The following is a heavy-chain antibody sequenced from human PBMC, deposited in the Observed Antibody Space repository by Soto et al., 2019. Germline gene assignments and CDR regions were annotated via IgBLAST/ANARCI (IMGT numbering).Heavy chain of an antibody. CDR3: ARFVERTEGNDY. V-gene: IGHV1-69*01. CDR2: IIPLFGTA. Sequence: QVQLVQSGAEVKKPGSSVKVSCKASGGTFSSYAISWVRQAPGQGLEWMGGIIPLFGTANYAQKFQGRVTITADESTSTAYMELSSLRSEDTSVYYCARFVERTEGNDYWGQGTLVTVSS. J-gene: IGHJ4*02. CDR1: GGTFSSYA. D-gene: IGHD6-25*01.